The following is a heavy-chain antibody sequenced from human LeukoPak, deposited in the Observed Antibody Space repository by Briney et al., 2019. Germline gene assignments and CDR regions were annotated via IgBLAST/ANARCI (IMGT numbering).Heavy chain of an antibody. CDR2: INPNSGGT. J-gene: IGHJ4*02. CDR1: GYTFTGYY. CDR3: ARVSRWLRSAAFDY. D-gene: IGHD5-24*01. Sequence: ASVKVSCKASGYTFTGYYMHWVRQAPGQGLVWMGWINPNSGGTNYAQKFQGRVTMTRDTSISTAYMELSRLRSDDTAVYYCARVSRWLRSAAFDYWGQGTLVTVSS. V-gene: IGHV1-2*02.